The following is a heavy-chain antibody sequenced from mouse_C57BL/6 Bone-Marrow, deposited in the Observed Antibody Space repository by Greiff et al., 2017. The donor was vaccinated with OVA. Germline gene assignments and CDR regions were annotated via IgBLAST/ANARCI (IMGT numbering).Heavy chain of an antibody. CDR1: GYAFSSSW. V-gene: IGHV1-82*01. Sequence: VKLMESGPELVKPGASVKISCKASGYAFSSSWMNWVKQRPGKGLEWIGRIYPGDGDTNYNGKFKGKATLTADKSSSTAYMQLSSLTSEDSAVYFCARGGAYGSTYYFDYWGQGTTLTVSS. CDR2: IYPGDGDT. CDR3: ARGGAYGSTYYFDY. D-gene: IGHD1-1*01. J-gene: IGHJ2*01.